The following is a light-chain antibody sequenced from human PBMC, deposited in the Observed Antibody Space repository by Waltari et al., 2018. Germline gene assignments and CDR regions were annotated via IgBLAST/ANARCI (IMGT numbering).Light chain of an antibody. Sequence: DIVMTQSPLSLPVTPGEPASISCSSSQSLLHSNVYNYLDWYLQKPGQSPQLLIYLGSNRASGVPDRFSGSGSGTDFTLKISRVEAEDVGVYYCMQALQTRYTFGQGTKLEIK. CDR2: LGS. CDR3: MQALQTRYT. J-gene: IGKJ2*01. V-gene: IGKV2-28*01. CDR1: QSLLHSNVYNY.